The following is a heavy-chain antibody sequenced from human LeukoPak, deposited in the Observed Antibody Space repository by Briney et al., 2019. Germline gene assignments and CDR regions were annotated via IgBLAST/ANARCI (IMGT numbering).Heavy chain of an antibody. D-gene: IGHD3-10*01. CDR3: ARDRYGSGSYGFYYYMDV. CDR1: SGSITNYY. CDR2: IYYTGST. V-gene: IGHV4-59*01. Sequence: SETLSLTCTVSSGSITNYYWSWIRQPPGKGLEWIGYIYYTGSTYYNPSLKSRVTISVDTSKNQFSLKLSSLSAADTAVYYCARDRYGSGSYGFYYYMDVWGKGTTVTVSS. J-gene: IGHJ6*03.